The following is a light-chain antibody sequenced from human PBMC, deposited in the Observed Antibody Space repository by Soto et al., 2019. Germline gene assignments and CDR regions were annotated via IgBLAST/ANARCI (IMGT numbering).Light chain of an antibody. CDR1: ESISTN. CDR2: GAS. Sequence: EIVMMQSPATLSVSPGETATLLCRANESISTNLAWYQQRPGQAPRLLIYGASIRATNTPDRFTGSGSETEFTLTVTRLQSEDFAIYYCQQYDNWMYTFGQGTKVDIK. CDR3: QQYDNWMYT. J-gene: IGKJ2*01. V-gene: IGKV3-15*01.